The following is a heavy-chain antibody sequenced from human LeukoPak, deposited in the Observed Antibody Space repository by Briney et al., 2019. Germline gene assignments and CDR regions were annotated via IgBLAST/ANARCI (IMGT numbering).Heavy chain of an antibody. Sequence: GGSLRLSCAASGFTFSSYSMNWVRQAPGKGLEWVSYISSSSSTIYYADSVKGRFTISRDNSKNTLYLQMNSLRAEDTAVYYCARGYSGSYYYFDYWGQGTLVTVSS. CDR3: ARGYSGSYYYFDY. V-gene: IGHV3-48*01. CDR2: ISSSSSTI. CDR1: GFTFSSYS. J-gene: IGHJ4*02. D-gene: IGHD1-26*01.